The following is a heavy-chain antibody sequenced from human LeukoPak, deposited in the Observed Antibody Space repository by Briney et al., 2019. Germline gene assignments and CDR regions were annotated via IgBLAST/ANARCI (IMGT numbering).Heavy chain of an antibody. CDR2: INPNSGGT. Sequence: ASVKVSCKASGYTFTGYYLHWVRQAPGQGLEWVGWINPNSGGTNYAQKFQGRVTMTRDTSISRAYMELSRRRSDDTAVYYCAREHYGSGLNWFDGWGEGTSVTVSS. J-gene: IGHJ5*02. CDR1: GYTFTGYY. CDR3: AREHYGSGLNWFDG. D-gene: IGHD3-10*01. V-gene: IGHV1-2*02.